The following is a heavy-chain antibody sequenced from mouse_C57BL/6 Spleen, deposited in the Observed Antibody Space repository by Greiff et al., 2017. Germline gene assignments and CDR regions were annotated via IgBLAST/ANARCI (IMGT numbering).Heavy chain of an antibody. CDR3: AGHKNNLRGGFAY. V-gene: IGHV1-62-2*01. Sequence: VQLLQSGAELVKPGASVKLSCKASGYTFTEYTIHWVKQRPGQGLEWIGRFYPGSGSIKYNEKFKDKATLTADKSSSTVYMELSRLTSADSSVYFCAGHKNNLRGGFAYWGQGTLVTVSA. D-gene: IGHD1-1*01. CDR1: GYTFTEYT. CDR2: FYPGSGSI. J-gene: IGHJ3*01.